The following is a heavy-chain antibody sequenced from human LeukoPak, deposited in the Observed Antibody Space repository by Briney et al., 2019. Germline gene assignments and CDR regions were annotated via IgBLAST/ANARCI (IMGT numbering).Heavy chain of an antibody. D-gene: IGHD5-18*01. Sequence: GGSLRLSCAASGFTFSSHGMHWVRQAPGKGLEWVAVIWYDGSNKYYADSVKGRFTISRDNSKNTLYLQMSSLRAEDTAVYYCAKAQDTAMALDYWGQGTLVTVSS. J-gene: IGHJ4*02. CDR3: AKAQDTAMALDY. V-gene: IGHV3-33*06. CDR1: GFTFSSHG. CDR2: IWYDGSNK.